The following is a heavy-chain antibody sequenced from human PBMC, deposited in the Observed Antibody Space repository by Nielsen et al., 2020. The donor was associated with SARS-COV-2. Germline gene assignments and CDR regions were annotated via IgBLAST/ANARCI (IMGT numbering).Heavy chain of an antibody. J-gene: IGHJ6*02. D-gene: IGHD5-12*01. V-gene: IGHV4-59*12. CDR2: IYHSGSA. CDR3: ARGRYSGYDFLSPTYYYYGMDV. Sequence: RPPPGKGLEWIGYIYHSGSAIYNPSLQSRVTILVDTSKNQFSLKLSSVTAADTAVYYCARGRYSGYDFLSPTYYYYGMDVWGQGTTVTVSS.